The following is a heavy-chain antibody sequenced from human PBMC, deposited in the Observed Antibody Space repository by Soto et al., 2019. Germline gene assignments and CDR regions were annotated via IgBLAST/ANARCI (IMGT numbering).Heavy chain of an antibody. Sequence: GGSLRLSCAASGFTFSNAWMSWVRQAPGKGLEWVGRIKSKTDGGTTDYAAPVKGRFTISRDDSKNTLYLQMNSLKTEDTAVYYCTPGGVGATPPYYYGMDVWGQGTTVTVSS. V-gene: IGHV3-15*01. J-gene: IGHJ6*02. CDR2: IKSKTDGGTT. CDR1: GFTFSNAW. D-gene: IGHD1-26*01. CDR3: TPGGVGATPPYYYGMDV.